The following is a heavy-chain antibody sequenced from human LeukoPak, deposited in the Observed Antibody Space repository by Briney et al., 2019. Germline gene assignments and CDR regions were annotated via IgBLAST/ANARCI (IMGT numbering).Heavy chain of an antibody. D-gene: IGHD3-22*01. CDR3: ARTPDSSGYYYDN. J-gene: IGHJ4*02. CDR1: GGSISSGDYY. CDR2: ISYSGST. Sequence: PQTLSLTCTVSGGSISSGDYYWSWIRQPPGTGLEWIGYISYSGSTYYSPSLKSRVTISVDTSKNQLSLKLTSVTAADKTVYYFARTPDSSGYYYDNWGQGTLVPVSS. V-gene: IGHV4-30-4*01.